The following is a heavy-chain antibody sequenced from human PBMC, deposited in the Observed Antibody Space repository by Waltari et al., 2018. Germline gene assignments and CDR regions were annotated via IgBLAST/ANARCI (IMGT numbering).Heavy chain of an antibody. J-gene: IGHJ6*02. D-gene: IGHD6-13*01. CDR3: AGGYSSYYGMDV. Sequence: EVQLVESGGGLVKPGGSVRLSCAAAGFTFSTYIINWVRQAPGTGMEWVSSISSTSSDIYYADSVKGRFTISRDNAKSSLYLQLNSLRAEDTAVYYCAGGYSSYYGMDVWGQGTTVTVSS. V-gene: IGHV3-21*02. CDR1: GFTFSTYI. CDR2: ISSTSSDI.